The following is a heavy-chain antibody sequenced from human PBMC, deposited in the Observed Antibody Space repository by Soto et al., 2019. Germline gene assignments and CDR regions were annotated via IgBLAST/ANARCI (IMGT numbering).Heavy chain of an antibody. Sequence: EMELVESGGGLVQPGGSLRLSCAASGFAFNIYWMSWVRQAPGKGLEWVANIKEDGSETYYVDSVKGRFTISRDNARNSVYLQVNSLRAEDTAVDYCAKGGSHCGPYYYGMAVWGQGTTVTVSS. CDR3: AKGGSHCGPYYYGMAV. CDR2: IKEDGSET. J-gene: IGHJ6*02. V-gene: IGHV3-7*04. D-gene: IGHD1-26*01. CDR1: GFAFNIYW.